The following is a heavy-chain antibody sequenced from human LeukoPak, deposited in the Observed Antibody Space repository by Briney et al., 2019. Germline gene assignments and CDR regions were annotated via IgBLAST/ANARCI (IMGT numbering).Heavy chain of an antibody. CDR1: GFTFSSYE. CDR2: ISSSGSTI. D-gene: IGHD1-26*01. J-gene: IGHJ4*02. CDR3: AREGSETPFDY. Sequence: GGSLRLSCAASGFTFSSYEMNWVRQAPGKGLEWVSYISSSGSTIYYADSVKGRFTISRDNAKNSLYLQMNSLRAEDTAVYYCAREGSETPFDYWGREPWSPSPQ. V-gene: IGHV3-48*03.